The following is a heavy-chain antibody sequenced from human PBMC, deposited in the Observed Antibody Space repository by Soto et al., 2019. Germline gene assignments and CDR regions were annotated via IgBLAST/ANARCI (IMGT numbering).Heavy chain of an antibody. D-gene: IGHD3-3*01. CDR1: GGSFSGYY. V-gene: IGHV4-34*01. Sequence: QVQLQQWGAGLLKPSETLSLTCAVYGGSFSGYYWSWIRQPPGKGLEWIGEINHSGSTNYNPSLKSRFTISVDTSKNQFSLKLSSVTAADTAVYYCARAYYDFWSGYYIDRYFDYWGQGTLVTVSS. J-gene: IGHJ4*02. CDR3: ARAYYDFWSGYYIDRYFDY. CDR2: INHSGST.